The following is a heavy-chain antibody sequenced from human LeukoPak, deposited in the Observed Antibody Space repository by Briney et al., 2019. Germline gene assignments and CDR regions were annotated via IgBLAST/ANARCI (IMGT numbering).Heavy chain of an antibody. CDR1: GFTVSSNY. D-gene: IGHD5-18*01. J-gene: IGHJ6*02. CDR2: IYSGGRT. CDR3: AREGQGGYSYGNLYYGDNGMDV. Sequence: GGSLRLSCAASGFTVSSNYMSWVRQAPGKGLEWVSVIYSGGRTYYAAYVKGRFTISRKNSKNTLFLPIISMRAADQAWNYWAREGQGGYSYGNLYYGDNGMDVWGEGCTVTV. V-gene: IGHV3-53*01.